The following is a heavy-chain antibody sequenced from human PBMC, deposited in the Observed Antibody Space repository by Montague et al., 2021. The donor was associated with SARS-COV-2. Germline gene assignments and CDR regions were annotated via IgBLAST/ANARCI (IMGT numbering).Heavy chain of an antibody. V-gene: IGHV4-39*01. Sequence: SETLSLTCTVSGGSISNGGYYWGWIRQPPGEGLEWIGSISYSGTTYYKPSLNSRVTISVDTSKNQFSLKLSSVTAADTAVYYCARFTAVTSSLDFWGQGTLVPVSS. CDR2: ISYSGTT. CDR1: GGSISNGGYY. D-gene: IGHD4-17*01. CDR3: ARFTAVTSSLDF. J-gene: IGHJ4*02.